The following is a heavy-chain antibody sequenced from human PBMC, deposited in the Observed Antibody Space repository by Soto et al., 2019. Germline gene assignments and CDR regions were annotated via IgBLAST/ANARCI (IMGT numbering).Heavy chain of an antibody. CDR3: ARGGYSYGYGLDY. V-gene: IGHV4-30-4*01. D-gene: IGHD5-18*01. CDR2: IYYSGST. CDR1: GGPISSGDYY. Sequence: SETLSLTCTVSGGPISSGDYYWSWIRQPPGKGLEWIGYIYYSGSTYYNPSLKSRVTISVDTSKNQFSLKLSSVTAADTAVYYCARGGYSYGYGLDYWGQGTLVTVSS. J-gene: IGHJ4*02.